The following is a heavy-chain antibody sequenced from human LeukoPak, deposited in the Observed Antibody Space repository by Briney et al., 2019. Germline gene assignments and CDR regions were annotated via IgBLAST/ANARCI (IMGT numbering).Heavy chain of an antibody. CDR3: ARGHSSSPAFGYFDY. CDR2: ISYDGSNK. Sequence: GGSLRLSCAASGFTFSSYAMHWVRQAPGKGLEWVAVISYDGSNKYYADSVKGRFTISRDNSRNTLYLQMNSLRAEDTAVYYCARGHSSSPAFGYFDYWGQGTLVTVSS. D-gene: IGHD6-6*01. CDR1: GFTFSSYA. V-gene: IGHV3-30-3*01. J-gene: IGHJ4*02.